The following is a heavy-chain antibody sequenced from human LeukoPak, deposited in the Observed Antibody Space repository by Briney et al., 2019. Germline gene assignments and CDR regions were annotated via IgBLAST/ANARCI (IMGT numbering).Heavy chain of an antibody. V-gene: IGHV3-30*02. CDR3: AKRYCSSTSCFDY. CDR2: IRYDGSNK. D-gene: IGHD2-2*01. J-gene: IGHJ4*02. CDR1: GFTFNNYG. Sequence: PGGSLRLSCAASGFTFNNYGMHWVRQAPGKGLEWVAFIRYDGSNKYYADSVKGRFTISRDNSKNTLYLQMNSLRAEDTAVYYCAKRYCSSTSCFDYWGQGTLVTVSS.